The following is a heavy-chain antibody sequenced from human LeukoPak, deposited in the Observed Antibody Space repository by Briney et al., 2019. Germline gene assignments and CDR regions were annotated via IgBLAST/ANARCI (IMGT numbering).Heavy chain of an antibody. CDR1: GFTFSSYA. D-gene: IGHD3-22*01. Sequence: GGSLRLSCAASGFTFSSYAMSWVRQAPGKGLEWVAAISGSGVSTYYADSVKGRFTISRDNSKNTLYLQMNSLRAEDTAVYYCAKLGGGSGYYYGDAFDIWGQGTMVTVSS. V-gene: IGHV3-23*01. J-gene: IGHJ3*02. CDR2: ISGSGVST. CDR3: AKLGGGSGYYYGDAFDI.